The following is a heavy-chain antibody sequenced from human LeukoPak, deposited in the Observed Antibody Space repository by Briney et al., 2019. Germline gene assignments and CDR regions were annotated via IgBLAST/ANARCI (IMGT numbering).Heavy chain of an antibody. Sequence: GGSLRLSCAVSGITLSNYGMSWVRQAPGKGLEWVAGISGSGGGTTYADSVRGRFAISRDNSKNTLYLQMNSLRAEDTAVYFCAKRGVVIRVILVAFHKEAYYFDSWGQGALVTVSS. J-gene: IGHJ4*02. CDR1: GITLSNYG. D-gene: IGHD3-22*01. V-gene: IGHV3-23*01. CDR3: AKRGVVIRVILVAFHKEAYYFDS. CDR2: ISGSGGGT.